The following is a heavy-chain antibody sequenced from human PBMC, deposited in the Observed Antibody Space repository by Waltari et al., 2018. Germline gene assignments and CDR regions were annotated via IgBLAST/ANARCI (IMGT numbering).Heavy chain of an antibody. Sequence: QLQLQESGPGLVKPSATLSPTCTVSGGPLSPTYNWGWIRQPPGKGLEWMGNMQYRGSTFYNPSLKSRVTISLDTSKNQFSLRLSSVGAADTAVYFCGRIAFGDDGGYFQHWGQGTLVTVSS. D-gene: IGHD4-17*01. CDR3: GRIAFGDDGGYFQH. CDR1: GGPLSPTYN. CDR2: MQYRGST. J-gene: IGHJ1*01. V-gene: IGHV4-39*01.